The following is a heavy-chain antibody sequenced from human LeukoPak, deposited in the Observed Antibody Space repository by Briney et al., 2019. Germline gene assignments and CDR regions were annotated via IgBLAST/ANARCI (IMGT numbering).Heavy chain of an antibody. CDR3: AKLGGDHGEDYFDY. D-gene: IGHD2-21*02. V-gene: IGHV3-30-3*02. J-gene: IGHJ4*02. CDR1: GFTFSSYA. Sequence: GGALRLSCEASGFTFSSYAMHWVRQAPGKGLEWVAVISYDGSNKYDADSVKGRFTISRDNSKNTLYLQMNSLRAEDTAVYYCAKLGGDHGEDYFDYWGQGTLVTVSS. CDR2: ISYDGSNK.